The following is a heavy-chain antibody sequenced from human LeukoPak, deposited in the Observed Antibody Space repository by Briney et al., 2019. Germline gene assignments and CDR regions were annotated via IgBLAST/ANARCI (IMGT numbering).Heavy chain of an antibody. Sequence: GRSLRLSCAASGFTFSSYAMHWVRQAPGKGLEWVAVISYDGSNKYYADSVKGRFTISRDNSKNTLYLQMNSLRAEDTAVYYCAKETWPTVTTPGWTYFDYWGQGALVTVSS. CDR2: ISYDGSNK. CDR3: AKETWPTVTTPGWTYFDY. CDR1: GFTFSSYA. V-gene: IGHV3-30*04. J-gene: IGHJ4*02. D-gene: IGHD4-17*01.